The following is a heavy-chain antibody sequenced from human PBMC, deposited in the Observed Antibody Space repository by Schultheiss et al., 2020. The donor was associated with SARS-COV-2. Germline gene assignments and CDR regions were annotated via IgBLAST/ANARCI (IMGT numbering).Heavy chain of an antibody. V-gene: IGHV4-59*08. J-gene: IGHJ6*02. D-gene: IGHD1/OR15-1a*01. CDR3: ARQRYNWNNDGMDV. CDR1: GGSISSYY. Sequence: SQTLSLTCTVSGGSISSYYWSWIRQPPGKGLEWIGYIYYSGGTNYNPSLKSRVTMSVDTSKNQFSLKLSSVTAADTAVYYCARQRYNWNNDGMDVWGQGTTVTVSS. CDR2: IYYSGGT.